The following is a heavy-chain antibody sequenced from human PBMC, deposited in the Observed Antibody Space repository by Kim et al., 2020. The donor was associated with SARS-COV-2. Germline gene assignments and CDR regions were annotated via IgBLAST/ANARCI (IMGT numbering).Heavy chain of an antibody. J-gene: IGHJ2*01. Sequence: ADSVKGRLTISRDNAKTPLYLQMNSLRADDTAVYYGAKAAVRWVTTWYFDLWGRGTLVTVSS. CDR3: AKAAVRWVTTWYFDL. D-gene: IGHD4-17*01. V-gene: IGHV3-23*01.